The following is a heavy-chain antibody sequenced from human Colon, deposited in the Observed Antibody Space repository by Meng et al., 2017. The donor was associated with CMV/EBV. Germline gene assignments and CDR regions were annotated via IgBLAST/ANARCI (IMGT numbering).Heavy chain of an antibody. V-gene: IGHV1-18*01. D-gene: IGHD3-3*01. CDR1: GYTFSTFG. CDR3: ARSLDDGSGQFRDY. J-gene: IGHJ4*02. CDR2: ISPYSGQT. Sequence: ASVKVSCKASGYTFSTFGISWVRQAPGQGPEWMGWISPYSGQTNSAQKFQGRVTLTTDTSTSTAYMDLRSLRSDDTAVYYCARSLDDGSGQFRDYWGQGTPVTVSS.